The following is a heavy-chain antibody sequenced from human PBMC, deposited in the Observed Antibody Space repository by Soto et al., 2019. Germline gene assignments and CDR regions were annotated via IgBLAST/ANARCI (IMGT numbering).Heavy chain of an antibody. J-gene: IGHJ6*02. D-gene: IGHD5-18*01. CDR3: ARGFGPADTAMVPYYYGMDV. V-gene: IGHV3-53*01. CDR1: GFTVSSNY. Sequence: GGSLRLSCAASGFTVSSNYMSWVRQAPGKGLEWVSVIYSGGSTYYADSVKGRFTISRDNSKNTLYLQMNSLRAEDTAVYYCARGFGPADTAMVPYYYGMDVWGQGTTVT. CDR2: IYSGGST.